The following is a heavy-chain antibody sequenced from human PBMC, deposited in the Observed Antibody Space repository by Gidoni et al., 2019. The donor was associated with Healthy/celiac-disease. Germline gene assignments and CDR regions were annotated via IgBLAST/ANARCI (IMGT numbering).Heavy chain of an antibody. CDR1: GGSISSSSYY. V-gene: IGHV4-39*01. J-gene: IGHJ4*02. Sequence: QLQLQESGPGLVKPSETLSLTCTVSGGSISSSSYYWGWIRQPPGKGLEWIGSIYYSGSTYYNPSLKSRVTISVDTSKNQFSLKLSSVTAADTAVYYCARQLDDYIWGSYRMDYWGQGTLVTVSS. D-gene: IGHD3-16*02. CDR2: IYYSGST. CDR3: ARQLDDYIWGSYRMDY.